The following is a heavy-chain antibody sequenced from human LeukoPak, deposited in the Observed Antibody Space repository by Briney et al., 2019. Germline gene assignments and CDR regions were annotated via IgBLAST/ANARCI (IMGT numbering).Heavy chain of an antibody. CDR2: ILGGGRGT. Sequence: GKSLRLSRAASGFTFDTYSMSWVRQAPGKGLEWVSSILGGGRGTYYADSVKGRFIISRDSSTDTLSLQMNSLRVEDTAIYYCLKDRVPDGVWSADCWGQGTLVTVSS. J-gene: IGHJ4*02. V-gene: IGHV3-23*03. D-gene: IGHD2-8*02. CDR1: GFTFDTYS. CDR3: LKDRVPDGVWSADC.